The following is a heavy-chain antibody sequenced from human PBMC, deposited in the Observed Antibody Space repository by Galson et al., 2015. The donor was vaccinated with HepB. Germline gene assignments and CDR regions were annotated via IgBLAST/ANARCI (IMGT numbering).Heavy chain of an antibody. CDR2: IYYSGST. Sequence: TLSLTCTVSGGSISSYYWSWIRQPPGKGLEWIGYIYYSGSTNYNPSLKSRVTISVDTSKNQFSLKLSSVTAADTAVYYCARGDTSLIAAAGRVYYYYGMDVWGQGTTVTVSS. V-gene: IGHV4-59*01. CDR3: ARGDTSLIAAAGRVYYYYGMDV. D-gene: IGHD6-13*01. J-gene: IGHJ6*02. CDR1: GGSISSYY.